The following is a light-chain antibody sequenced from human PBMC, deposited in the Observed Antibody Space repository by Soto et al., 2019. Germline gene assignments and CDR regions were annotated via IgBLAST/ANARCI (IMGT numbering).Light chain of an antibody. V-gene: IGKV1-27*01. CDR2: AAS. CDR1: QGISNY. J-gene: IGKJ4*01. Sequence: DVQMTQAPSSLSASVGDRVTITCRASQGISNYLAWYQQKPGKVPKLLIYAASILQSGVPSRFSGSGSGTDFTHTISSLQPEGVATYYCQKYNSAPRTFGGGTKVEIK. CDR3: QKYNSAPRT.